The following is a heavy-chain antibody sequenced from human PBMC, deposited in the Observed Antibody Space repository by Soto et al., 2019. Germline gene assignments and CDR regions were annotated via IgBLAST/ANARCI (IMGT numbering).Heavy chain of an antibody. J-gene: IGHJ5*02. D-gene: IGHD6-13*01. CDR2: ISSDGSNK. V-gene: IGHV3-30-3*01. CDR3: ARGSSSYTSSWSLGNWFDP. Sequence: QVQLVESGGGVVQPGRSLRLSCAASGFTFSTYPLHWVRQAPGKGLEWVAVISSDGSNKYYADSVKGRFTISRDNSKNTLYLQINSLRAEDTAVYYCARGSSSYTSSWSLGNWFDPWGQGTLVTVSS. CDR1: GFTFSTYP.